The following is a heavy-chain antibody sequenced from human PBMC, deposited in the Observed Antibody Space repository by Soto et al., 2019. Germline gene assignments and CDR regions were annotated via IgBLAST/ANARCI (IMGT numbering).Heavy chain of an antibody. CDR2: INPDGSGE. J-gene: IGHJ4*02. CDR1: GFSFEIYW. Sequence: EVHLVESGGGLVQPGGSLRLSCAASGFSFEIYWMGWVRQAPGKGLEWVANINPDGSGEYYLDSVKGRFTISRDNARKSVYLKLSSREGHDPAEYYVGSWNWSFDYWGQRTPFPVSS. V-gene: IGHV3-7*01. CDR3: GSWNWSFDY. D-gene: IGHD1-1*01.